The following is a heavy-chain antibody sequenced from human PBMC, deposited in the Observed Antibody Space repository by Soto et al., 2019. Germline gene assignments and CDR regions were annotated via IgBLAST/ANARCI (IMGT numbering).Heavy chain of an antibody. CDR3: ARGVPNHYGFDG. V-gene: IGHV3-74*01. Sequence: EVQLVESGGGLVQPGESRRVSCAASGFTFSSHWMHWVRPATGKGLVWVSRIKTDGSSTNYADSVKGRFTISRDNAKNTLYLEMNSLRAEDTAVYYCARGVPNHYGFDGWGQGTTVTVSS. J-gene: IGHJ3*01. D-gene: IGHD2-8*01. CDR1: GFTFSSHW. CDR2: IKTDGSST.